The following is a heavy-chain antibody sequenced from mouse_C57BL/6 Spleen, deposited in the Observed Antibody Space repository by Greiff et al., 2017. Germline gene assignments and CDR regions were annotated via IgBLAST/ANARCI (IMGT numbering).Heavy chain of an antibody. CDR2: IYPGSGNT. V-gene: IGHV1-76*01. J-gene: IGHJ4*01. CDR3: ARFYDYGYAMDY. Sequence: VQLQQSGAELVRPGASVKLSCKASGYTFTDYYINWVKQRPGQGLEWIARIYPGSGNTYYNEKFKGKATLTAEKSSSTAYMQLSSLTSEDSAVYFCARFYDYGYAMDYWGQGTSVTVSS. D-gene: IGHD2-4*01. CDR1: GYTFTDYY.